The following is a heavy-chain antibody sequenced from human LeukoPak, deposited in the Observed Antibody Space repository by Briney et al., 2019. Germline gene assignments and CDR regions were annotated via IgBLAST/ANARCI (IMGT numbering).Heavy chain of an antibody. Sequence: GGSLRLSCAASGFTFSTYGMHWVRQAPGRGLEWVAVISHDGSNKYYADSVKGRFTISRDNAKNSLYLQMDSLRAEDTAVYYCARVHYGGNSDAFDIWGQGTMVTVSS. J-gene: IGHJ3*02. CDR1: GFTFSTYG. D-gene: IGHD4-23*01. V-gene: IGHV3-30*03. CDR2: ISHDGSNK. CDR3: ARVHYGGNSDAFDI.